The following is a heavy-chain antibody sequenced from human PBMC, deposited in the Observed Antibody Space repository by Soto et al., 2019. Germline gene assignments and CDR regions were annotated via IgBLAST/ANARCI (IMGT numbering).Heavy chain of an antibody. J-gene: IGHJ4*02. CDR3: ARPDGYSSSYYYFDY. CDR2: INHSGST. Sequence: TSETLSLTCAVYGGSFSGYYWSWIRQPPGKGLEWIGEINHSGSTNYNPSLKSRVTISVDTSKNQFSLKLSSVTAADTAVYYCARPDGYSSSYYYFDYWGQGTLVTVSS. V-gene: IGHV4-34*01. CDR1: GGSFSGYY. D-gene: IGHD6-6*01.